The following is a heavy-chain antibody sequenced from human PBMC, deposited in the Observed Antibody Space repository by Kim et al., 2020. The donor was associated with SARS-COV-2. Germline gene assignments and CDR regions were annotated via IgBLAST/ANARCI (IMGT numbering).Heavy chain of an antibody. D-gene: IGHD1-1*01. Sequence: QKFQGRVTITADKSTSTAYMELSSLRSEDTAVYYCALSTGTTLGVEAFDIWGQGTMVTVSS. CDR3: ALSTGTTLGVEAFDI. V-gene: IGHV1-69*02. J-gene: IGHJ3*02.